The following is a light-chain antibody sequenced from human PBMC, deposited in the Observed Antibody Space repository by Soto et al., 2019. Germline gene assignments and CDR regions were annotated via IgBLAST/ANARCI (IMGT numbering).Light chain of an antibody. Sequence: ELVLTQSPCTLSLSPGERATLSCRASQSVSSSYLALYQQKPGQAPRLLIYGASSRATGIPDRFNGSGSGTDFTLTISRLEPEDFAVYYCQQYGSSPWTFGQGNKVDI. V-gene: IGKV3-20*01. CDR3: QQYGSSPWT. CDR1: QSVSSSY. J-gene: IGKJ1*01. CDR2: GAS.